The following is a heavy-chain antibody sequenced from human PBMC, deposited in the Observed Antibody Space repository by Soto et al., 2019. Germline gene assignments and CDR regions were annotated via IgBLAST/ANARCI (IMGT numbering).Heavy chain of an antibody. CDR1: GFTFSNAW. V-gene: IGHV3-15*01. J-gene: IGHJ6*02. CDR2: IKSKTDGGTT. Sequence: PGGSLRLSCAASGFTFSNAWMSWVRQAPGKGLEWVGRIKSKTDGGTTDYAAPVKGRFTISRDDSKNTLYLQMNSLKTEDTAVYYCTSSGGDYYYGMDVWGQGTTVTVSS. CDR3: TSSGGDYYYGMDV. D-gene: IGHD3-10*01.